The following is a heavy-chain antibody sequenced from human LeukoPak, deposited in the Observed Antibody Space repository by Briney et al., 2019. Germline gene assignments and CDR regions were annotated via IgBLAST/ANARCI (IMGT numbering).Heavy chain of an antibody. CDR2: ISSSSSYI. V-gene: IGHV3-21*01. J-gene: IGHJ3*02. CDR1: GFTFSSYS. D-gene: IGHD3-9*01. CDR3: ASPVYDILTGYQNDAFDI. Sequence: AGGSLRLSCAASGFTFSSYSMNWVRQAPGKGLEWVSSISSSSSYIYYADSVKGRFTISRDYAKNSLYLQMNSLRAEDTAVYYCASPVYDILTGYQNDAFDIWGQGTLVTVSS.